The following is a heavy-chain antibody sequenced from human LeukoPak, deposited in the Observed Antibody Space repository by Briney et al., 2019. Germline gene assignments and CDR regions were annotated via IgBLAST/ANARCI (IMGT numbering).Heavy chain of an antibody. J-gene: IGHJ4*02. CDR1: GFTFSSSA. V-gene: IGHV3-23*01. D-gene: IGHD3-10*02. CDR2: ISGSGGST. CDR3: ATDDHVNWHHY. Sequence: GGSLRLSCAASGFTFSSSAMSWVRQAPGKGLEWVSAISGSGGSTYYADSVKGRFTISRDNAKNSLYLQMTSLRAEDTAVYYCATDDHVNWHHYWGQGTLVTVSS.